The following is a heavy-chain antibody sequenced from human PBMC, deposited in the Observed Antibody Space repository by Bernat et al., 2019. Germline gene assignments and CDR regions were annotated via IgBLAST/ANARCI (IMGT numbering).Heavy chain of an antibody. J-gene: IGHJ4*02. CDR3: VRDHMWAFDY. Sequence: QVQLVESGGGLVKPGGSLRLSCAASGFTFSDYYMSWIRQAPGKGLEWVSYIGSSSSYTNYADSVKGRFTISRDNAKKSLYLQMNSLRADDTAVYYCVRDHMWAFDYWGQGTLVTVSS. V-gene: IGHV3-11*06. D-gene: IGHD1-26*01. CDR2: IGSSSSYT. CDR1: GFTFSDYY.